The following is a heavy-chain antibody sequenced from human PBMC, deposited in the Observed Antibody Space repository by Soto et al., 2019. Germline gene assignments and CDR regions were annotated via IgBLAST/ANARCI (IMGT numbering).Heavy chain of an antibody. J-gene: IGHJ4*02. CDR1: GYTFTSYG. V-gene: IGHV1-18*01. Sequence: QVQLVQSGAEVKKPGASVKVSCKASGYTFTSYGIILGREAPGQGLEWMGWISAYNVTTNYAQKLQGRVTMTTDTSTSTASLELRSLRSDDPAVYYCARDSAPPREWGQGTLVTVYS. CDR2: ISAYNVTT. CDR3: ARDSAPPRE.